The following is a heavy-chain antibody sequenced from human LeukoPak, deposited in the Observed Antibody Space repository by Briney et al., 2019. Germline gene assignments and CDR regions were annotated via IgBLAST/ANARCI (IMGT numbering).Heavy chain of an antibody. CDR3: ARVWYSSSWYPYYYYGMDV. CDR2: INPNSGGT. Sequence: ASVKVPCKASGYTFTGYYMHWVRQAPGQGLEWMGWINPNSGGTNYAQKFQGRVTMTRDTSISTAYMELSRLRSDDTAVYYCARVWYSSSWYPYYYYGMDVWGQGTTVTVSS. CDR1: GYTFTGYY. V-gene: IGHV1-2*02. D-gene: IGHD6-13*01. J-gene: IGHJ6*02.